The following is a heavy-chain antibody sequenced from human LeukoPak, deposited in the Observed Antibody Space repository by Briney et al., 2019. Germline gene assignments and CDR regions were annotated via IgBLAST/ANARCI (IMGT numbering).Heavy chain of an antibody. CDR3: ASPEWLPDSIDI. V-gene: IGHV3-23*01. CDR1: GFTFSSYA. D-gene: IGHD3-3*01. J-gene: IGHJ3*02. CDR2: ISGSGGST. Sequence: GGSLRLSCAASGFTFSSYAMSWVRQAPGKGLEWVSAISGSGGSTYYADSVKGRFTISRDNAKNSLYLQMNSLRAEDTAVYYCASPEWLPDSIDIWGQGTMVTVSS.